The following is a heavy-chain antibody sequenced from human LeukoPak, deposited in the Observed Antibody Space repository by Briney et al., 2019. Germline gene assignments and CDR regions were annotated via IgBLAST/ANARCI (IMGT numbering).Heavy chain of an antibody. V-gene: IGHV4-59*12. J-gene: IGHJ6*03. CDR1: GGSISSYY. D-gene: IGHD3-16*01. CDR3: AREKRGEDGFYYYYYMDV. CDR2: IYYSGST. Sequence: SETLSLTCTVSGGSISSYYWSWIRQPPGKGLEWIGYIYYSGSTNYNPSLKSRVTIPVDTSKNQFSLKLSSVTAADTAVYYCAREKRGEDGFYYYYYMDVWGKGTTVTVSS.